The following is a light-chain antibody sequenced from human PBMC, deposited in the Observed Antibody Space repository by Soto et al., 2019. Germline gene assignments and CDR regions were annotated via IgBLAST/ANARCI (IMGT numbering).Light chain of an antibody. V-gene: IGKV3-15*01. CDR1: QNLSRN. CDR3: QQYDKWPHT. J-gene: IGKJ2*01. CDR2: YAS. Sequence: EMVMTQSPATLSVSPGERATLSCRASQNLSRNLAWYHQQPGQAPRLLIFYASTRATGIPARFSGSGSGTDFTLTISSLQSEDFAVYYCQQYDKWPHTFGQGTKLEIK.